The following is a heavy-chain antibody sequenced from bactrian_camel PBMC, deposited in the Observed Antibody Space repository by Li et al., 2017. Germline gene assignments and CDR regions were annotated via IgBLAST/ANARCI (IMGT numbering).Heavy chain of an antibody. CDR2: IRDGGATT. D-gene: IGHD7*01. CDR1: GYRHSSGVC. Sequence: HVQLVESGGGSVQVGGSLTLSCEASGYRHSSGVCAGWFRQAPGKGREGVASIRDGGATTNYASSVRGRFIISQDNGKNTVYLLMNSLKPDDSGTYYCAYESGTTPDLCRRRGPGGYFGQGTQVTVS. V-gene: IGHV3S1*01. J-gene: IGHJ4*01.